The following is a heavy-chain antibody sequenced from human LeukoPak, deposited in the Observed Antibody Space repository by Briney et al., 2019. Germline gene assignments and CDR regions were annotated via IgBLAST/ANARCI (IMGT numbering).Heavy chain of an antibody. V-gene: IGHV3-23*01. J-gene: IGHJ4*02. Sequence: GGSLRLSCAASGFTFSSYAMSWVRQAPGKGLEWVSAISGSGGSTYYADSVKGRFTISRDNSKNTLYLRMNSLRAEDTAVYYCAKDRKSSGWYQEAMFDYWGQGTLVTVSS. D-gene: IGHD6-19*01. CDR2: ISGSGGST. CDR1: GFTFSSYA. CDR3: AKDRKSSGWYQEAMFDY.